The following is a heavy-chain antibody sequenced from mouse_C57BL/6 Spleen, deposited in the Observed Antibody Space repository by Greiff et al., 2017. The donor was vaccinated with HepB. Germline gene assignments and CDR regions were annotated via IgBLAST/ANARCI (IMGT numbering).Heavy chain of an antibody. CDR3: EREENEYDVPLDYFDY. J-gene: IGHJ2*01. V-gene: IGHV1-72*01. CDR2: IDPNSGGT. Sequence: QVQLQQPGAELVKPGASVKLSCKASGYTFTSYWMHWVKPRPGRGLEWIGRIDPNSGGTKYNEKFKSKATLTVDKPSSTAYMQLSSLTSEDSAVYYCEREENEYDVPLDYFDYWGQGTTLTVSS. D-gene: IGHD2-4*01. CDR1: GYTFTSYW.